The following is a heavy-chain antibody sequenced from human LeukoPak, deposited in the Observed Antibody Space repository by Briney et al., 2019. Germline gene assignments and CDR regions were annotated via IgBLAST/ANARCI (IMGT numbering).Heavy chain of an antibody. D-gene: IGHD3-9*01. CDR3: ARAHFDWLLDY. V-gene: IGHV3-30*04. J-gene: IGHJ4*02. Sequence: PGGSLRLSCAASGFTFSSYAMHWVRQAPGKGLEWVAVISYDGSNKYYADSVKGRFTISRDNSKNTLYLQMNSLRAEDTAVYYCARAHFDWLLDYWGQGTLVTVSS. CDR2: ISYDGSNK. CDR1: GFTFSSYA.